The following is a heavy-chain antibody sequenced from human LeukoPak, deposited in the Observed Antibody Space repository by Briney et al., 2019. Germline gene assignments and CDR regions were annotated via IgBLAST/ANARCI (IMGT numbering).Heavy chain of an antibody. Sequence: PSETLSLTCAVYGGSFSGYYWSWIRQPPGKGLEWIGEINHSGSTNYNPSLKSRVTISVDTSKNQFSLKLSSVTAADTAVYYRASGSYGKSVHFDYWGQGTLVTVSS. J-gene: IGHJ4*02. V-gene: IGHV4-34*01. CDR3: ASGSYGKSVHFDY. CDR1: GGSFSGYY. CDR2: INHSGST. D-gene: IGHD5-18*01.